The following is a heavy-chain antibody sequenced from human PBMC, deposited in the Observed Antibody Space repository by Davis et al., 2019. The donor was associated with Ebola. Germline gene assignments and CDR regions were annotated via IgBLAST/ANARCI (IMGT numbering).Heavy chain of an antibody. Sequence: GESLKISCAASGFTFSSYEMNWVRQAPGKGLEWVSYISSSGSTIYYADSVKGRFTISRDNAKNSLYLQMNSLRAEDTAVYYCARDKRYYDFWSGYKPRFFYYYGMDVWGQGTTVTVSS. D-gene: IGHD3-3*01. V-gene: IGHV3-48*03. J-gene: IGHJ6*02. CDR2: ISSSGSTI. CDR3: ARDKRYYDFWSGYKPRFFYYYGMDV. CDR1: GFTFSSYE.